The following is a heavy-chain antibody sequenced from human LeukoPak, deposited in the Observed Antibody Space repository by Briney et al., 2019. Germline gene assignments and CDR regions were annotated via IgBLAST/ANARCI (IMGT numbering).Heavy chain of an antibody. Sequence: SETLSLTCTVSGGSISSYYWSWIRQPPGKGLEWIGYIYYSGSTNYNPSLKSRVTISVDTSKNQFSLKLSSVTAADTAVHYCASHGYSSSWYSLKRSAEYFQHWGQGTLVTVSS. J-gene: IGHJ1*01. V-gene: IGHV4-59*01. CDR2: IYYSGST. D-gene: IGHD6-13*01. CDR1: GGSISSYY. CDR3: ASHGYSSSWYSLKRSAEYFQH.